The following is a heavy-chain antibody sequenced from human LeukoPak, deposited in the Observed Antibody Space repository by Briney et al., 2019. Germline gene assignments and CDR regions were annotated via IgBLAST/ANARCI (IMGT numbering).Heavy chain of an antibody. CDR3: AKDGIYYGSGSYYSE. V-gene: IGHV3-53*05. CDR2: IYSGGST. D-gene: IGHD3-10*01. CDR1: GFTVSSNY. Sequence: GGSLRLSCAASGFTVSSNYMSWVRQAPGKGLEWVSVIYSGGSTYYADSVKGRFTISRDNSKNSLYLQMNSLRAEDTALYYCAKDGIYYGSGSYYSEWGQGTLVTVSS. J-gene: IGHJ4*02.